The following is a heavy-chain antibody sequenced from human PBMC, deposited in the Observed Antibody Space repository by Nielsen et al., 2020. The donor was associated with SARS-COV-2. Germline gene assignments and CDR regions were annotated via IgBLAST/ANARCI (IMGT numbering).Heavy chain of an antibody. V-gene: IGHV1-46*01. D-gene: IGHD3-10*01. CDR2: ITPSGGIT. Sequence: APVKVSCKASGYTFTSYHLHWVRQAPGQGLEWVGIITPSGGITSYAQNFQGRVTMTTDTSTSTVYLELSSLISEDTAVYYCARDGCGWDTMVRGVTCFIWGQGTLVTVSS. CDR1: GYTFTSYH. J-gene: IGHJ4*02. CDR3: ARDGCGWDTMVRGVTCFI.